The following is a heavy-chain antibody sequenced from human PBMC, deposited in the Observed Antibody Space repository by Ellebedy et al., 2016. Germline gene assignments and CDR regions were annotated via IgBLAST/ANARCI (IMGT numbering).Heavy chain of an antibody. CDR1: GFAFSNYW. CDR3: ARGISGNPGVIEGVFDL. Sequence: GGSLRLSCAASGFAFSNYWMHWVRQAPGKGLVWVSRINNEGGSIRFADSVKGRFTISRDNAENTLYMQMNSLMDEVTAVYYCARGISGNPGVIEGVFDLWGQGTMVTVSS. V-gene: IGHV3-74*01. J-gene: IGHJ3*01. CDR2: INNEGGSI. D-gene: IGHD3-10*01.